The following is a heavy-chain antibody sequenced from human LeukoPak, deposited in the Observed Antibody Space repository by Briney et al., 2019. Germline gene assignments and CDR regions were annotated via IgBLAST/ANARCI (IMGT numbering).Heavy chain of an antibody. J-gene: IGHJ4*02. Sequence: PGGSLRLSCAASGFTVSSNYMSWVRQAPGKGLEWVANIKQNGREIYYVDSVRGRFTISRDNAKNSLYLQMNSLRAEDTAVYYCARGEYYYDGGYWGQGTLVTVSS. D-gene: IGHD3-22*01. CDR2: IKQNGREI. CDR3: ARGEYYYDGGY. V-gene: IGHV3-7*03. CDR1: GFTVSSNY.